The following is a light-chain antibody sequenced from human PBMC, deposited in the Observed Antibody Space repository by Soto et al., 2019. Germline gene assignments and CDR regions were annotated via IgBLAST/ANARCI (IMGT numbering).Light chain of an antibody. CDR3: QSYDSSLTTFV. Sequence: QSALTQPASVSGSPGQSITISCTGSSSNIGAEYDVHWYQQLPGTAPKRLIYGDNNRPSGVPDRFSGSKSGTSASLAITGLQPEDEADYYCQSYDSSLTTFVFGTGTQLTVL. J-gene: IGLJ7*01. CDR1: SSNIGAEYD. CDR2: GDN. V-gene: IGLV1-40*01.